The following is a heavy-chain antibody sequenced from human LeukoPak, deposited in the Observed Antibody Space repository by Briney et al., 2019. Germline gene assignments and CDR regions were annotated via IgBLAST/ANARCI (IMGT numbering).Heavy chain of an antibody. CDR1: GFTFDDHA. J-gene: IGHJ4*02. CDR2: ISWDGAST. V-gene: IGHV3-43D*03. CDR3: ARAPYSSGWYGFVDY. D-gene: IGHD6-19*01. Sequence: GGSLRLSCAASGFTFDDHAMHWVRQAPGKGLEWVSLISWDGASTYYADSVKGRFAISRDNSKNSLYLQMNSLRAEDTALYYCARAPYSSGWYGFVDYWGQGTLVTVSS.